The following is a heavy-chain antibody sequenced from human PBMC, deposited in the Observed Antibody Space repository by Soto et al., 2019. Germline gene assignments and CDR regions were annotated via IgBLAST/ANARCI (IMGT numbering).Heavy chain of an antibody. D-gene: IGHD1-7*01. CDR3: VRDQGGITGTTYSWFDP. V-gene: IGHV4-30-4*01. J-gene: IGHJ5*02. CDR2: IYYSGST. Sequence: SWTLSLTCTVSVGSISSGDYYWIWIRQAPGKGLEWIGYIYYSGSTYYNPSLKRRVTISVDTSKNQFSLKLSSVTAAATAVYSCVRDQGGITGTTYSWFDPWGQGTLVTVSS. CDR1: VGSISSGDYY.